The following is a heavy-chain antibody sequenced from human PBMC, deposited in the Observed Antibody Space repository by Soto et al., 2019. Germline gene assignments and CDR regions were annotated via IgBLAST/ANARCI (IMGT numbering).Heavy chain of an antibody. CDR1: GGSISSSSYY. D-gene: IGHD3-10*01. CDR2: IYYSGGT. CDR3: ARPNMVRGGGYYYYYYGMDV. J-gene: IGHJ6*02. Sequence: SETLSLTCTVSGGSISSSSYYWGWIRQPPGKGLEWIGSIYYSGGTYYNPSLKSRVTISVDTSKNQFSLKLSSVTAADTAVYYCARPNMVRGGGYYYYYYGMDVWGQGTTVTVSS. V-gene: IGHV4-39*01.